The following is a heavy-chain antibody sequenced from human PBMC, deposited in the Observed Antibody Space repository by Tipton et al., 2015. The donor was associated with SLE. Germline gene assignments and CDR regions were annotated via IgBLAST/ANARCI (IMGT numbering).Heavy chain of an antibody. J-gene: IGHJ4*02. CDR3: ARVTGDHHY. D-gene: IGHD7-27*01. V-gene: IGHV4-59*10. CDR1: GGSFSGDY. Sequence: TLSLTCAVYGGSFSGDYWSWIRQPAGKGLEWIGRIYTSGSTNYNPSLKSRVTITVDTSKNQFSLKLSSVTAADTAVYYCARVTGDHHYWGQGTLVTVSS. CDR2: IYTSGST.